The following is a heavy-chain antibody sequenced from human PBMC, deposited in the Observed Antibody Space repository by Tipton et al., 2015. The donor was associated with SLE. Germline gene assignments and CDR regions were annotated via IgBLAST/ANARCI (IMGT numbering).Heavy chain of an antibody. CDR2: VYGTGNT. V-gene: IGHV4-59*01. CDR3: AREGSGYDQPFDY. Sequence: TLSLTCTVSGGSIGNNYWNWIRQSPGKGLEWIGYVYGTGNTDYNPSLKSRVTLSVDTSKNQFSLQLTSVTAADTAVYYCAREGSGYDQPFDYWGQGTLVTVPS. D-gene: IGHD5-12*01. CDR1: GGSIGNNY. J-gene: IGHJ4*02.